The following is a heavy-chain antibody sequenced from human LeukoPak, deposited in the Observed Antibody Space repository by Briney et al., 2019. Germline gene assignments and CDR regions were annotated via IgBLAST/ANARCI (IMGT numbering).Heavy chain of an antibody. J-gene: IGHJ4*02. CDR3: ANSQYYYGSGSHY. CDR2: ISYDGRNI. D-gene: IGHD3-10*01. CDR1: GFTFNNYG. Sequence: GGSLRLSCAASGFTFNNYGMHWVRQAPGKGLEWVAVISYDGRNIHYPDSVKGRFTISRDNSKNTLYLQMNSLRAEDTAVYYCANSQYYYGSGSHYWGQGTLVTVSS. V-gene: IGHV3-30*18.